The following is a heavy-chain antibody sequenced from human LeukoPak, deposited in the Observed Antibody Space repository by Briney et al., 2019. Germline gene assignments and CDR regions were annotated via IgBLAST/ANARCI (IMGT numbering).Heavy chain of an antibody. V-gene: IGHV3-33*01. J-gene: IGHJ4*02. CDR3: AREDPGGGHSDY. Sequence: PGRSLRLSCAASGFTFSSYGMHWVRQAPGKGLEWVAVIWYDGSNKYYADSVKGRFTISRDNSKNTLYLQMNSLRAEDTAVYYCAREDPGGGHSDYWGQGTLVTVSS. CDR1: GFTFSSYG. D-gene: IGHD3-10*01. CDR2: IWYDGSNK.